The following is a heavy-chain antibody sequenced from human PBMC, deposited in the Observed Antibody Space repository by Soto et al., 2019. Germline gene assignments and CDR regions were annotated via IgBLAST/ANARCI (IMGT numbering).Heavy chain of an antibody. CDR1: GGSFISGSCS. CDR3: ARVFDDLDA. Sequence: AGSLSIPCTAAGGSFISGSCSWRWNRQHSGKGLEWIGYVYHTGRTSDNPSLKSRVSISMVTSKKKRPLNLDSVVDSYTAVYFCARVFDDLDAWGQGTLVTVSS. CDR2: VYHTGRT. J-gene: IGHJ5*02. V-gene: IGHV4-61*01. D-gene: IGHD3-9*01.